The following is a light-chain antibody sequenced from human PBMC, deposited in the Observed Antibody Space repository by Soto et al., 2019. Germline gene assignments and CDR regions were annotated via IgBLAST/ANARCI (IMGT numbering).Light chain of an antibody. CDR2: TAS. CDR3: QQAGSFPLN. CDR1: QGVSTW. J-gene: IGKJ4*01. Sequence: DIQMTQSPSSVSASIGDRVTITCRSSQGVSTWLAWYQQKPGKAPKLLIYTASTLQTGVPSRFSGSGSGTDFTLTISSLQPEDFATDYCQQAGSFPLNYGGGTKVEI. V-gene: IGKV1D-12*01.